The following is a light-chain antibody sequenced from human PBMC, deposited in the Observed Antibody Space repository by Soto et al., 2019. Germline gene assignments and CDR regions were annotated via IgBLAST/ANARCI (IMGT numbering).Light chain of an antibody. CDR2: DVS. V-gene: IGLV2-8*01. J-gene: IGLJ1*01. Sequence: SVLTKPLSATGSNGPSVTITYTETSIDVCGYNYVSWYQQHRSEAPNIMIYDVSKRPSGVPDRFSGSKSGNTASLTVSGLRAEDEADYYCSAFAGTHIVFGTGIKVTVL. CDR1: SIDVCGYNY. CDR3: SAFAGTHIV.